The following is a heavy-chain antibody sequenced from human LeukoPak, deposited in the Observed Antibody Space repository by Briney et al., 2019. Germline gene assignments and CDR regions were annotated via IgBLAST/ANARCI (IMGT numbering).Heavy chain of an antibody. Sequence: SETLSLTCTVSGGSISSSSYYWGRIRQPPGKGLEWIASIYYTGNTYYNPSLKGRVTISVDTSKNQFSLKLSSVTASDTAVYYCARQQCSGGSCYSRAIWFDPWGQGTLVTVSS. J-gene: IGHJ5*02. CDR2: IYYTGNT. CDR1: GGSISSSSYY. CDR3: ARQQCSGGSCYSRAIWFDP. D-gene: IGHD2-15*01. V-gene: IGHV4-39*01.